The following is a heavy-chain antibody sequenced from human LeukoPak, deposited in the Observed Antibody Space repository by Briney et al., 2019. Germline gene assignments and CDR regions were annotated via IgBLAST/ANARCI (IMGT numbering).Heavy chain of an antibody. J-gene: IGHJ6*02. CDR2: IKQDGSEK. CDR1: GFTFSSYW. Sequence: GGSLRLSCAASGFTFSSYWMQWVRQAPGKGLEWVANIKQDGSEKYYADSVKGRFTISRDNSKNTLYLQMNSLRAEDTAVYYCARAVGYYYYGMDVWGQGTTVTVSS. V-gene: IGHV3-7*01. CDR3: ARAVGYYYYGMDV.